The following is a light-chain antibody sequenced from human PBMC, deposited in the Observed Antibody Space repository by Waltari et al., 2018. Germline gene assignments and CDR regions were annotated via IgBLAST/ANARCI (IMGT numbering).Light chain of an antibody. CDR1: QSIARN. Sequence: EVLITQSPPTLSVSPGERATLSCRASQSIARNLAWYQQKPGQAPRLLIYGGSTRATDVPDRFSGSGAGTEFTLTISSLQSEDFAVYYCQQYNNWRTFGQGTKLEIK. V-gene: IGKV3-15*01. J-gene: IGKJ2*01. CDR3: QQYNNWRT. CDR2: GGS.